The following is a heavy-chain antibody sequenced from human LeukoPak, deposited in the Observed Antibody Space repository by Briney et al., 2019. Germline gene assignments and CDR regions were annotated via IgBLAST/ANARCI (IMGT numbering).Heavy chain of an antibody. CDR1: GFTFSSFG. CDR2: ISGSGNRT. Sequence: PGGSLRLSCAASGFTFSSFGMNWVRQAPGKGLEWVSAISGSGNRTFYADSVKGRFTISRDNSKNTLYLQMNSLRAEDTAVYYCAKGPYYYDSSGYSHFDYWGQGTLVTVSS. CDR3: AKGPYYYDSSGYSHFDY. D-gene: IGHD3-22*01. J-gene: IGHJ4*02. V-gene: IGHV3-23*01.